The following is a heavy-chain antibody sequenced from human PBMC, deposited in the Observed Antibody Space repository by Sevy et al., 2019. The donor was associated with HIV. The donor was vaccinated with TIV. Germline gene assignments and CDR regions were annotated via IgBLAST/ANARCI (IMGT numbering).Heavy chain of an antibody. CDR2: ISGSGATT. D-gene: IGHD3-10*01. CDR1: GFTFSSYA. Sequence: GGSLRLSCGVSGFTFSSYAMTWVRQPPGKGLEWVSIISGSGATTSYADSVKGRFTFSRDNSKNALYLQMNSLRAEDTAVYYCATLRSGVLRLPSYFDYWGQGTLVTVSS. CDR3: ATLRSGVLRLPSYFDY. V-gene: IGHV3-23*01. J-gene: IGHJ4*02.